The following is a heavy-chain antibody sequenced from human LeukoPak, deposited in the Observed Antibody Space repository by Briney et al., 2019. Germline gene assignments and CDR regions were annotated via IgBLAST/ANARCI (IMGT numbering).Heavy chain of an antibody. J-gene: IGHJ4*02. CDR1: GSSISSSSYY. CDR3: ARLKSVLLWFGELLSYYFDY. CDR2: IYYSGST. D-gene: IGHD3-10*01. V-gene: IGHV4-39*01. Sequence: SETLSLTCTVSGSSISSSSYYWGWIRQPPGKELEWIGSIYYSGSTYYNPSLKSRVTISVDTSKNQFSLKLSSVTAADTAVYYCARLKSVLLWFGELLSYYFDYWGQGTLVTVSS.